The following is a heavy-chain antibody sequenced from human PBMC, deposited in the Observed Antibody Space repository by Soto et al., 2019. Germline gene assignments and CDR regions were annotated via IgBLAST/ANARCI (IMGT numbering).Heavy chain of an antibody. V-gene: IGHV3-7*01. J-gene: IGHJ2*01. D-gene: IGHD1-26*01. CDR2: IKQDGSEK. CDR3: ARRATISAGYFDL. Sequence: GGSLRLSCAASEFTFSSYWMSWVRQAPGKGLEWVANIKQDGSEKNYQDSVKGRLTISRDNAKNSLSLQMSSLRAEDTAVYYCARRATISAGYFDLWGRGILVTVSS. CDR1: EFTFSSYW.